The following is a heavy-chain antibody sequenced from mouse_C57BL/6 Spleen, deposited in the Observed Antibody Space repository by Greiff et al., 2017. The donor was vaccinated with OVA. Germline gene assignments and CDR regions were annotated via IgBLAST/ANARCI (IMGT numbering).Heavy chain of an antibody. D-gene: IGHD2-5*01. V-gene: IGHV1-62-3*01. J-gene: IGHJ2*01. CDR3: TRIYYSNYRYFDY. CDR2: IDPNSGGT. Sequence: QVQLQQSGAELVKPGASVKLSCKASGYTFTSYWMHWVKQRPGRGLEWIGRIDPNSGGTKYNEKFKSKATLTVDKPSSTAYMELRSLTSEDSAVYYCTRIYYSNYRYFDYWGQGTTLTVSS. CDR1: GYTFTSYW.